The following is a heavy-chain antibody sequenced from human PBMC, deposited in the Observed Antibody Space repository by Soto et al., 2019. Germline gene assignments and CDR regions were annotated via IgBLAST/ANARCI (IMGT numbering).Heavy chain of an antibody. V-gene: IGHV1-8*01. CDR2: MNPNSGNT. Sequence: QVHLVQSGAEVKKPGASVKVSCKASGYTFTSYDINWVRQATGQGLEWMGWMNPNSGNTGYAQKFQGTGTLTRNTSISPADMELSSLGSEDTAVYYCARLYDLWRGKPSYGMDVWGQGTTVTVS. D-gene: IGHD3-3*01. CDR1: GYTFTSYD. J-gene: IGHJ6*02. CDR3: ARLYDLWRGKPSYGMDV.